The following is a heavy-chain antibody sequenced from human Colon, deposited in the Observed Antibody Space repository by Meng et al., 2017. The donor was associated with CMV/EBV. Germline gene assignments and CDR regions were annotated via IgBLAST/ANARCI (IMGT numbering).Heavy chain of an antibody. J-gene: IGHJ3*02. CDR3: ARGMYTSGWYGNAFDI. D-gene: IGHD6-19*01. Sequence: GESLKISCAASGFSFSTYAMNWVRQAPAMGLEWVAAISASGGTTYYADSVKGRFIISRDNSKNTLYLQLNSLRADDTAVYYCARGMYTSGWYGNAFDIWGRGTMVTVSS. CDR2: ISASGGTT. V-gene: IGHV3-23*01. CDR1: GFSFSTYA.